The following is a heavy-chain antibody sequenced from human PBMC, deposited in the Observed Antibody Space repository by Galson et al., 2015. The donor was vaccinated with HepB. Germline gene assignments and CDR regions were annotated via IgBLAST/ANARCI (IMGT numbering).Heavy chain of an antibody. V-gene: IGHV1-18*01. D-gene: IGHD1-1*01. J-gene: IGHJ6*02. CDR1: GYSFSNYG. Sequence: SVKVSCKASGYSFSNYGLSWIRQAPGPGLEWMGWFSGYDGSTNYAQRFQGRVTMTADASTGTAYLELRNLRSDDTAVYYCARDSRLESRLNNYFSYGMDVWGQGSAVIVSS. CDR2: FSGYDGST. CDR3: ARDSRLESRLNNYFSYGMDV.